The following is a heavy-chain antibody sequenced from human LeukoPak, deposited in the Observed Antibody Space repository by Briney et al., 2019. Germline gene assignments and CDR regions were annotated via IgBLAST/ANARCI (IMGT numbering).Heavy chain of an antibody. CDR2: IYYSGST. CDR3: ARRFDL. CDR1: GGSISNYF. J-gene: IGHJ2*01. V-gene: IGHV4-59*08. Sequence: SETLSLTCTVSGGSISNYFWSWIRQPPGKGLEWIGYIYYSGSTNYNPSLKSRVTISVDTSKNQFSLKLSSVTAADTAVYYCARRFDLWGRGALVTVSS.